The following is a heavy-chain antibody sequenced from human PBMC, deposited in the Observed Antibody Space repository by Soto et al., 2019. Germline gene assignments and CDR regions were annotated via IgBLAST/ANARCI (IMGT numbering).Heavy chain of an antibody. CDR2: ISWNSGSI. CDR3: AKQASSSWYGAFDI. V-gene: IGHV3-9*01. CDR1: GFTFDDYA. J-gene: IGHJ3*02. D-gene: IGHD6-13*01. Sequence: PGGSLRLSCAASGFTFDDYAMHWVRQAPGKGLEWVSGISWNSGSIGYADSVKGRFTISRDNAKNSLYLQMNSLRAEDTALYYCAKQASSSWYGAFDIWGQGTMVTVSS.